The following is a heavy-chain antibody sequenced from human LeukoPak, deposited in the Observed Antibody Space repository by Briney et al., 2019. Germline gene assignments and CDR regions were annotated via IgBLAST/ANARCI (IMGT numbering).Heavy chain of an antibody. J-gene: IGHJ4*02. Sequence: GGPLRLSCGASGFPFSNYAMIWVRQAPGKGLEWVSSISGCGGSTYYADSVKGQFTISRDNSKNTLYLQMNSLRAEDTAVYYCAKQEWLLAVYFDYWGQGTLVTVSS. V-gene: IGHV3-23*01. CDR3: AKQEWLLAVYFDY. D-gene: IGHD3-3*01. CDR2: ISGCGGST. CDR1: GFPFSNYA.